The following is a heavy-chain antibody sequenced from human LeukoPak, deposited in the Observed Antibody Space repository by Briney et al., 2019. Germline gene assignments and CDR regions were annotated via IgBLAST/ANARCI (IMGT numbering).Heavy chain of an antibody. CDR1: GFTFSSFG. J-gene: IGHJ4*02. V-gene: IGHV3-33*01. CDR2: IWYDGTNK. Sequence: GGSLRLSCAASGFTFSSFGMPWVRQAPGKGLEWVAVIWYDGTNKYYADSVKGRFTISRDNSKNTLYLQMNSLRAEDTAIYYCAREIAVAGSFDDWGQGTLVTVSS. D-gene: IGHD6-19*01. CDR3: AREIAVAGSFDD.